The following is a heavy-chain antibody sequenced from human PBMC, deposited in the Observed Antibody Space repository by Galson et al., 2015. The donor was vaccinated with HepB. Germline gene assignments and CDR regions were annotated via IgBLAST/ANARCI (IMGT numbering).Heavy chain of an antibody. CDR1: GGTFSSYT. CDR2: IIPILGIA. D-gene: IGHD2-21*02. V-gene: IGHV1-69*04. J-gene: IGHJ3*02. CDR3: ARDLSGVVTAEGTFDI. Sequence: SVKVSCKASGGTFSSYTISWVRQAPGQGLEWMGRIIPILGIANYAQKFQGRVTITADKSTSTAYMELSSLRSEDTAVYYCARDLSGVVTAEGTFDIWGQGTMVTVSS.